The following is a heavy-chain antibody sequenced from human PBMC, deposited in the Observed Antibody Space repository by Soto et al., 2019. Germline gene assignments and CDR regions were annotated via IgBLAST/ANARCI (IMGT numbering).Heavy chain of an antibody. CDR1: GFTFSSYV. D-gene: IGHD2-2*01. Sequence: QVQLVESGGGVVQPGRSLRLSCAASGFTFSSYVMHWVRQAPGKGLEWVTLISYDGGEKYYADSVRGRFTISRDNSKNTRYLQMSSLRAEDTAVYYCAKAGEEQLLDYYYYRDVWGKGTTVTVSS. CDR3: AKAGEEQLLDYYYYRDV. CDR2: ISYDGGEK. V-gene: IGHV3-30*18. J-gene: IGHJ6*03.